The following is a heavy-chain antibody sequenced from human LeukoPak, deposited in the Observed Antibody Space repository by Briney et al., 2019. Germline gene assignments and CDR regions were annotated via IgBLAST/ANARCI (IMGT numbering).Heavy chain of an antibody. V-gene: IGHV1-69*04. CDR1: GGTFSSYA. D-gene: IGHD1-26*01. CDR2: IIPILGIA. CDR3: ARDVEAIPLYYFDY. J-gene: IGHJ4*02. Sequence: GASVKVSCKASGGTFSSYAISWVRQAPGQGLEWMGKIIPILGIANYAQKFQGRVTITADKSTSTAYMELSSLRSEDTAVYYCARDVEAIPLYYFDYWGQGTLVTVSS.